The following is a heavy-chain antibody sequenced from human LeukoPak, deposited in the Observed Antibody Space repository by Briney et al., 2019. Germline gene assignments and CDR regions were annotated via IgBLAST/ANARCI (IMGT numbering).Heavy chain of an antibody. D-gene: IGHD3-22*01. CDR1: GVSISSVGYY. V-gene: IGHV4-61*08. Sequence: PSDTLSLTCTVSGVSISSVGYYWSWIRRHPGKGRDWIGYIYYSGSTNYNPSLKSRVTISVDTSKNQFSLKLSSVTAADTAVYYCARDHYYDSSGYYADYYYYYGMDVWGQGTTVTVSS. CDR3: ARDHYYDSSGYYADYYYYYGMDV. CDR2: IYYSGST. J-gene: IGHJ6*02.